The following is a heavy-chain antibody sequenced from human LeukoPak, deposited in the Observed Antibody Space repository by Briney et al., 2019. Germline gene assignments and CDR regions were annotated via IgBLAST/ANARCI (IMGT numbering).Heavy chain of an antibody. D-gene: IGHD3-10*01. Sequence: SETLSLTCAVYGGSFSGYYWSWIRQPPGKGLEWIGEINHSGSTNYNPSLKSRVTISVDTSKNQFSLKLSSVTAADTAVYYCARAAQGVFRDYYYYYMDVWGKGTTVTVSS. CDR2: INHSGST. J-gene: IGHJ6*03. CDR1: GGSFSGYY. CDR3: ARAAQGVFRDYYYYYMDV. V-gene: IGHV4-34*01.